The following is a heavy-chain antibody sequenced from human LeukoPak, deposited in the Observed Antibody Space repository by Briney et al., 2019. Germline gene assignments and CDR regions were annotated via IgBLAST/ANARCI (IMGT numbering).Heavy chain of an antibody. CDR1: GFTFSSYA. CDR3: AREGATPFDY. J-gene: IGHJ4*02. V-gene: IGHV3-30-3*01. Sequence: QSGRSLRLSCAASGFTFSSYAMHWVRQAPGKGLEWVAVISYDGSNKYYADSVKGRFTISRDNSKNTLYLQMNSLRAEDTAVYYCAREGATPFDYWGQGTLVTVSS. CDR2: ISYDGSNK. D-gene: IGHD2-15*01.